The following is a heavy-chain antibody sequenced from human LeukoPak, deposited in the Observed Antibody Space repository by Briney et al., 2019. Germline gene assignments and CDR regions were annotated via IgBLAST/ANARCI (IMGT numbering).Heavy chain of an antibody. CDR1: GGTVSSYA. CDR2: IVPLFAMT. Sequence: ASVKVSCKASGGTVSSYAISWVRQAPGPGLEWVGRIVPLFAMTNYAQKFQDRVTLTADKSTSTVYMELRSLRSEDTAVYYCAVTLEGFDPWGQGTLVTVSA. V-gene: IGHV1-69*04. CDR3: AVTLEGFDP. J-gene: IGHJ5*02. D-gene: IGHD4/OR15-4a*01.